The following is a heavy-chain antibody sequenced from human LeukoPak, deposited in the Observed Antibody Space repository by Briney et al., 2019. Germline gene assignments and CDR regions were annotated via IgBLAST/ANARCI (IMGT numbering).Heavy chain of an antibody. CDR2: ISGSGGST. D-gene: IGHD3-22*01. CDR3: ARDMGGYYSGY. CDR1: GFTFSSYA. J-gene: IGHJ4*02. V-gene: IGHV3-23*01. Sequence: GGSLRLSCAASGFTFSSYAMSWVRQAPGKGLEWVSAISGSGGSTYYADSVKGRFTISRDNSKNTLYLQMNSLRAEDTAVYYCARDMGGYYSGYWGQGTLVTVSS.